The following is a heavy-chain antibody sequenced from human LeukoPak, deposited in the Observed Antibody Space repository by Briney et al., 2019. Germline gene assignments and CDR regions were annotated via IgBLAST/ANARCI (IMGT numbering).Heavy chain of an antibody. Sequence: GGSLRLSCAASGFTFSSYEMNWVRQAPGKGLEWVSYISSSGSTIYYADSVKGRFTISRDNAKNSLYLQMNSPRAEDTAVYYCARDDGSYYEVPFDYWGQGTLVTVSS. V-gene: IGHV3-48*03. J-gene: IGHJ4*02. CDR3: ARDDGSYYEVPFDY. CDR1: GFTFSSYE. D-gene: IGHD1-26*01. CDR2: ISSSGSTI.